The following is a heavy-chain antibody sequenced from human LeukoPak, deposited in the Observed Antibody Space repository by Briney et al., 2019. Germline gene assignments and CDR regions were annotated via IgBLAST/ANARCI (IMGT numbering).Heavy chain of an antibody. CDR1: GGTFSSYA. J-gene: IGHJ4*02. CDR2: IIPIFGTA. V-gene: IGHV1-69*05. CDR3: ASPRYNWNYEPYFDY. D-gene: IGHD1-7*01. Sequence: SVKVSCKASGGTFSSYAISWVRQAPGQGLEWMGGIIPIFGTANYAQKFQGRVTITTDESTSTAYMELSSLRSEDTAVYYCASPRYNWNYEPYFDYWGQGTPVTVSS.